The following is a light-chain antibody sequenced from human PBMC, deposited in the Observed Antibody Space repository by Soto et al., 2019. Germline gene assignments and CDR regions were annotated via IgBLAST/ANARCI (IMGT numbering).Light chain of an antibody. CDR3: QQYTNTNNPWM. V-gene: IGKV1-5*01. Sequence: DIQATQSPPTLSASVGDRVTITCRXSQTISTWMAWYQQKPGKAPKLLVYDASTLQSGVASRFSGSGSGTEFTLIISGLQPDDSATYYCQQYTNTNNPWMFGQGTKVDIK. CDR2: DAS. J-gene: IGKJ1*01. CDR1: QTISTW.